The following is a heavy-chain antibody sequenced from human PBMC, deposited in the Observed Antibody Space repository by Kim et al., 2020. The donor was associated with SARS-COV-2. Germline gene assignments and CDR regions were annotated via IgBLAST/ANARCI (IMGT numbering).Heavy chain of an antibody. D-gene: IGHD3-16*02. V-gene: IGHV3-15*01. J-gene: IGHJ4*02. CDR1: GFGFSGTW. CDR3: IALSSFGGVIVQAY. Sequence: GGSLRLSCAASGFGFSGTWMSWVRQGPGKGLEWVGRIKSNTDGGTTGGTTDYAAPVKGRFTISRDDSKSTLYLQMNSLKVEDTAVYYCIALSSFGGVIVQAYWGQGTLVTVAS. CDR2: IKSNTDGGTTGGTT.